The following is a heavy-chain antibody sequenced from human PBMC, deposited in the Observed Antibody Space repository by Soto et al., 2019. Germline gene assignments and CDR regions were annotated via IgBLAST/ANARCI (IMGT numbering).Heavy chain of an antibody. CDR2: ISSSSSYI. CDR1: GFTFSDYS. Sequence: EVQLVESGGGLVKPGGSLRLSCAASGFTFSDYSMNWVRQAPGKGLEWVSSISSSSSYIYYADSVKGRFTISRDNAKNSLDLQMSSLGAEDTAVYYCARVGYCSNGVCYTTNYYDRDVWGKGTTVTFS. CDR3: ARVGYCSNGVCYTTNYYDRDV. V-gene: IGHV3-21*01. D-gene: IGHD2-8*01. J-gene: IGHJ6*03.